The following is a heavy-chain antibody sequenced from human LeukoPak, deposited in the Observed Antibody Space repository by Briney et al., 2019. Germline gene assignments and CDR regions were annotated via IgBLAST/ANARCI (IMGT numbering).Heavy chain of an antibody. J-gene: IGHJ5*02. CDR3: ASIQVYDSSENWFDP. Sequence: SETLSLTCAVYGGSFSGYYWSWIRQPPGKGLEWIEEINHSGSTNYNPSLKSRVTISVDTSKNQFSLKLSSVTAADTAVYYCASIQVYDSSENWFDPWGQGTLVTVSS. CDR1: GGSFSGYY. D-gene: IGHD3-22*01. V-gene: IGHV4-34*01. CDR2: INHSGST.